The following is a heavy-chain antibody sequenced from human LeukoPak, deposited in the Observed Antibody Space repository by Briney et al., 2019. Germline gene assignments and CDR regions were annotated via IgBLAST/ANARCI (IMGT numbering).Heavy chain of an antibody. D-gene: IGHD5-18*01. CDR3: ARDPLGYSYLPDY. J-gene: IGHJ4*02. CDR2: ISSSSSYI. Sequence: KSGGSLRLSCAASGFTFSSYSMNWVRQAPGKGLEWVSSISSSSSYIYYADSVKGRFTISRDNAKNSLYLQMNSLRAEDTAVYYCARDPLGYSYLPDYWGQGTLVTVSS. CDR1: GFTFSSYS. V-gene: IGHV3-21*01.